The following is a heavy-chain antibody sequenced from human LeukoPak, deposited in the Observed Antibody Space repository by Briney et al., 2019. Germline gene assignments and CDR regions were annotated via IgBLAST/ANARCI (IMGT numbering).Heavy chain of an antibody. V-gene: IGHV4-34*01. J-gene: IGHJ4*02. D-gene: IGHD3-10*02. CDR2: INHSGST. CDR1: GFTFSSYA. Sequence: GSLRLSCAASGFTFSSYAMSWVRQPPGKGLEWIGEINHSGSTNYNPSLKSRVTISVDTSKNQFSLKLSSVTAADTAVYYCARLFGELHFDYWGQGTLVTVSS. CDR3: ARLFGELHFDY.